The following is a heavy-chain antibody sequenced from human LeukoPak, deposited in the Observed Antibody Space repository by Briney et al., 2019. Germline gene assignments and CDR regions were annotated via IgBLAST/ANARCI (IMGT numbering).Heavy chain of an antibody. CDR1: GYSFTSYW. CDR2: IYPGDSDT. D-gene: IGHD2-2*01. J-gene: IGHJ5*01. Sequence: HGESLKISCKGSGYSFTSYWIGWVRQMPGKGREWMGIIYPGDSDTRYSPSFQSRVTISADKSISTAYLQWSSLKASDTAMYYCARLPYCSSTSCYPWFDSWGQGTLVTVSS. CDR3: ARLPYCSSTSCYPWFDS. V-gene: IGHV5-51*01.